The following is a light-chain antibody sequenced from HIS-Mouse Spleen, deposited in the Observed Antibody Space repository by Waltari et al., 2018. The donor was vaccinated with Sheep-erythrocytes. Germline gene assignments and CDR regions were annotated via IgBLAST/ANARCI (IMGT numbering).Light chain of an antibody. Sequence: EIVLTQSPGTLSLSPGERASQSVSSSYLAWYQQKPGQAPRLLIYGASSSATGIPDMFSGSGSGTDFTLTISRLEPEDFAVYYCQQYGSSPFTFGPGTKVDIK. CDR1: QSVSSSY. CDR2: GAS. V-gene: IGKV3-20*01. CDR3: QQYGSSPFT. J-gene: IGKJ3*01.